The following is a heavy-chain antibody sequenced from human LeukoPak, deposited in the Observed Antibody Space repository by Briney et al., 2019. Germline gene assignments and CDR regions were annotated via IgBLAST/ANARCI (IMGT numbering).Heavy chain of an antibody. J-gene: IGHJ5*02. CDR1: GDSLSSGGYS. V-gene: IGHV4-30-4*07. CDR2: IHDSGST. D-gene: IGHD6-13*01. CDR3: ARVVAAAGNNWFDP. Sequence: PSETLSLTCAVSGDSLSSGGYSWSWIRQTPGEGLEWIAYIHDSGSTYNNPSLKTRLSISIHTSKNQFSLKLNSVSAADTAVYYCARVVAAAGNNWFDPWGQGTLVTVSS.